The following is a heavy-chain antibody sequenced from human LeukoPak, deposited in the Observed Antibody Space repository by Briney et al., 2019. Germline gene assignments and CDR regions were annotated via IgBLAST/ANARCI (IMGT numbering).Heavy chain of an antibody. V-gene: IGHV4-59*11. D-gene: IGHD3-22*01. CDR2: IYYSGST. CDR3: ARTSEYGYYDSSGYRSWFDP. J-gene: IGHJ5*02. CDR1: GGSISSHY. Sequence: SETLSLTCTVSGGSISSHYWSWIRQPPGKGLEWIGYIYYSGSTNYNPSLKSRVTISLDTSKNQFSLKLSTVTAADTAVYYCARTSEYGYYDSSGYRSWFDPWGQGTLVTVSS.